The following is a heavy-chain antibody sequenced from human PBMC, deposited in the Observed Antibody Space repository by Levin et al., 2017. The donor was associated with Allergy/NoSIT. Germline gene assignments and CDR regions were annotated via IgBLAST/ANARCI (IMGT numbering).Heavy chain of an antibody. CDR2: FDPEDGET. J-gene: IGHJ3*01. CDR3: AANSVTKGSFHF. Sequence: ASVKVSCKVSGYTLTELSMHWVRQAPGKGLEWMGGFDPEDGETIYAQKFQGRVTMTENTSTDTAYMELSSLRSEDTAVYYCAANSVTKGSFHFWGQGTMVTVSS. CDR1: GYTLTELS. V-gene: IGHV1-24*01. D-gene: IGHD4-17*01.